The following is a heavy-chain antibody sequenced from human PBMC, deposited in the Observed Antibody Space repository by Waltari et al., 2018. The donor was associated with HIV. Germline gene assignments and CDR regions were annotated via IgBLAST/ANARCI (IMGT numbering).Heavy chain of an antibody. D-gene: IGHD6-13*01. J-gene: IGHJ4*02. CDR3: TRGIAAAGEDY. Sequence: EVKLVESGGGLVQPGGSLKLSCAASGFTFSGSAMHWVRQASGKGLEWVGRIRSKANSYATAYAASVKGRFTISRDDSKNTAYLQMNSLKTEDTAVYYCTRGIAAAGEDYWGQGTLVTVSS. V-gene: IGHV3-73*01. CDR1: GFTFSGSA. CDR2: IRSKANSYAT.